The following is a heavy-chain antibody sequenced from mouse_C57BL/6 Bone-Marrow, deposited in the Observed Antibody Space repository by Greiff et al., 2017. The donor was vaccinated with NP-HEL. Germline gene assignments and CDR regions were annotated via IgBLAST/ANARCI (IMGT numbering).Heavy chain of an antibody. V-gene: IGHV1-26*01. D-gene: IGHD1-1*01. CDR1: GYTFTDYY. CDR2: INPNNGGT. CDR3: ARDYYYGRFYAMDY. J-gene: IGHJ4*01. Sequence: LVKPGASVKISCKASGYTFTDYYMNWVKQSHGKSLEWIGDINPNNGGTSYNQKFKGKATLTVDKSSSTAYMELRSLTSEDSAVYYCARDYYYGRFYAMDYWGQGTSVTVSS.